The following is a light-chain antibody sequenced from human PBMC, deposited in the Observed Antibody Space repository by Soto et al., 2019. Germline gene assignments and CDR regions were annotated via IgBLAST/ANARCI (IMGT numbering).Light chain of an antibody. CDR2: EVS. J-gene: IGLJ1*01. V-gene: IGLV2-14*01. CDR1: SSDVGGYDY. CDR3: SSYTTSRTPHV. Sequence: QSALTHPASVSWSPGQSITISCTGTSSDVGGYDYVSWYQQHPGKAPKVMIYEVSNRPSGVSNRFSGSKSGNTASLTISGLQAEDEADYFCSSYTTSRTPHVFGTGTKVTVL.